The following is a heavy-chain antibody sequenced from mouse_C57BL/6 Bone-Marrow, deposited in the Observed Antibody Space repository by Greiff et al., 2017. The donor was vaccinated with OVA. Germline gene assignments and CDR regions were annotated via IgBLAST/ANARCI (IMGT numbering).Heavy chain of an antibody. CDR2: IYPGDGDT. D-gene: IGHD1-1*01. Sequence: VQLQQSGAELVKPGASVKISCKASGYAFSSYWMNWVKQRPGKGLEWIGQIYPGDGDTNYNGKFKGKATLTADKSSSTAYMQLSSLTSEDSAVYFCAREGVTTVVARYFDVWGTGTTVTVSS. CDR3: AREGVTTVVARYFDV. CDR1: GYAFSSYW. V-gene: IGHV1-80*01. J-gene: IGHJ1*03.